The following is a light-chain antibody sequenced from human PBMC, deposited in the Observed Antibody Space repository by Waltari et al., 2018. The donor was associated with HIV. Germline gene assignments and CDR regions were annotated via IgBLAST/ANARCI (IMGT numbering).Light chain of an antibody. Sequence: SHDLAQPPSVSVSPGQPATIACYGDVLRTQYSSWFQQKAGQAPLLLIYKDTGRASGIPDRFSGSTSGTMVTLTIFGVLAEDEADYYCHSADKGGTHRFGGGTKLTVL. CDR1: VLRTQY. V-gene: IGLV3-25*03. J-gene: IGLJ2*01. CDR3: HSADKGGTHR. CDR2: KDT.